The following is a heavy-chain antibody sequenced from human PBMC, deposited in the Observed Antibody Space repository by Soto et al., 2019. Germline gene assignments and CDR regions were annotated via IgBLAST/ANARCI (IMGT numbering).Heavy chain of an antibody. CDR1: GFTFSSYA. V-gene: IGHV3-30-3*01. CDR2: ISYDGSNK. CDR3: ARDASYSSGWAALDYYYYYGMDV. Sequence: QTGGSLRLSCAASGFTFSSYAMHWVRQAPGKGLEWVAVISYDGSNKYYADSVKGRFTISRDNSKNTLYLQMNSLRAEDTAVYYCARDASYSSGWAALDYYYYYGMDVWGQGTTVTVSS. J-gene: IGHJ6*02. D-gene: IGHD6-19*01.